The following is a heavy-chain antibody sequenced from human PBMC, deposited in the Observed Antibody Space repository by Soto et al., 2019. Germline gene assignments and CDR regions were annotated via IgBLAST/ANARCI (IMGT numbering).Heavy chain of an antibody. Sequence: QVQLVQSGAEVKKPGASVKVSFKASGYTFTSYDINWVRQATGQGLEWMGWMNPNSGNTGYAQKFQGRVTMTRNTSISTAYMELSSLRSEDTAVYYCARLSIAARRYGMDVWGQGTTVTVSS. CDR1: GYTFTSYD. D-gene: IGHD6-6*01. J-gene: IGHJ6*02. CDR2: MNPNSGNT. CDR3: ARLSIAARRYGMDV. V-gene: IGHV1-8*01.